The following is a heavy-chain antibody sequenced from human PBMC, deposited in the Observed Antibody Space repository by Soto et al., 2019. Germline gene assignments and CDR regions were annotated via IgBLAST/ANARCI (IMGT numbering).Heavy chain of an antibody. D-gene: IGHD1-1*01. CDR2: IDPSDAYT. V-gene: IGHV5-10-1*01. CDR1: GYSFTNFW. J-gene: IGHJ6*02. Sequence: PGESLKISCQASGYSFTNFWISWVRQMPGKGLEWMGRIDPSDAYTNYSPSFEGHVTISVDKSMSTAYLQWSSLKASDTAMYYCARHTDLERRYYYYYGMDVWGQGTTVTVSS. CDR3: ARHTDLERRYYYYYGMDV.